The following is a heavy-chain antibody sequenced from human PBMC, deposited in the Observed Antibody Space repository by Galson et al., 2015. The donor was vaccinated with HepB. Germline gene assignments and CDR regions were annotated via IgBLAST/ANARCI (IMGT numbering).Heavy chain of an antibody. D-gene: IGHD6-19*01. Sequence: SLRLSCAASGFTFSSSSMNWVRQAPGKGLEWVSSISSSSSYIYYADSVKGRFTISRDNAKNSLYLQMNSLRAEDTAVYYCASSGWHFWGNWFDPWGQGTLVTVSS. CDR1: GFTFSSSS. J-gene: IGHJ5*02. V-gene: IGHV3-21*01. CDR3: ASSGWHFWGNWFDP. CDR2: ISSSSSYI.